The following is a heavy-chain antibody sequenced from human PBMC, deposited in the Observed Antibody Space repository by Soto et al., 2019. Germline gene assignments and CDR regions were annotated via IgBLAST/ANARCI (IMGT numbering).Heavy chain of an antibody. J-gene: IGHJ5*02. CDR3: ARAKTITIFGVVIMRETNWFDP. D-gene: IGHD3-3*01. V-gene: IGHV1-69*13. CDR1: GGTFSSYA. CDR2: IIPIFGTA. Sequence: SVKVSCKASGGTFSSYAISWVRQAPGQGLEWMGGIIPIFGTANYAQKFQGRVTITADESTSTAYMELSSLRSEDTAVYYCARAKTITIFGVVIMRETNWFDPWGQGTLVTVSS.